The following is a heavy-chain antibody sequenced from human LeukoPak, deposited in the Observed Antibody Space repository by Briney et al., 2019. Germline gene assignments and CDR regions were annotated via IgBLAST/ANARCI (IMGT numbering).Heavy chain of an antibody. J-gene: IGHJ6*02. V-gene: IGHV3-9*01. CDR2: ISWNSDKI. CDR3: AKAIDYFYFGMDV. CDR1: GFTFEDYA. Sequence: PGGPLRLSCAASGFTFEDYAMHWVRQAPGKGLEWVSGISWNSDKIGYADSVQGRFIISRDNAKNSLYLQMDSLRAEDTALYHCAKAIDYFYFGMDVWGRGTTVTVSS.